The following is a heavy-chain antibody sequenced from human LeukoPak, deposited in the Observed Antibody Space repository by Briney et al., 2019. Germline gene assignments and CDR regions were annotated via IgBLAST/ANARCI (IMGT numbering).Heavy chain of an antibody. D-gene: IGHD3-22*01. Sequence: PGGSLRLSCAASGFTFSSYEMNWVRQAPGKGLEWVSYISSSSSTIYYADSVKGRFTISRDNAKNSLYLQMNSLRAEDTAVYYCARDINYYDSSGYYPDAFDIWGQGTMVTVSS. CDR2: ISSSSSTI. CDR3: ARDINYYDSSGYYPDAFDI. J-gene: IGHJ3*02. CDR1: GFTFSSYE. V-gene: IGHV3-48*03.